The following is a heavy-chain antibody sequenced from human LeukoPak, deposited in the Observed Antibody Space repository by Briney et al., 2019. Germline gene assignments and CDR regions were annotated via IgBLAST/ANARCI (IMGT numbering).Heavy chain of an antibody. CDR1: GFTLSNFS. V-gene: IGHV3-7*01. J-gene: IGHJ5*02. CDR2: INEDGSEK. CDR3: ARGKGWIDP. Sequence: GRSLRLSCAASGFTLSNFSMHWVRQAPGKGLEWVGNINEDGSEKNYVDSVKGRFTISRDNAKNSVYLQMNSLRVEEMAVCYCARGKGWIDPWGQGTLVTVSS.